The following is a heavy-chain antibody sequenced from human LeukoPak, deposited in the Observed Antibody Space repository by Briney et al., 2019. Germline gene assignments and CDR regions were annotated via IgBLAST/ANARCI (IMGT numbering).Heavy chain of an antibody. CDR2: IIPILGIA. Sequence: SVKVSCKASGGTFSSYAISWVRQAPGQGLEWMGRIIPILGIANYAQKFQGRVTITADKSTSTAYMELSSLRSEDTAVYYCARGRYSNYDYYYYGMDVWGQGTTVTVSS. V-gene: IGHV1-69*04. CDR3: ARGRYSNYDYYYYGMDV. CDR1: GGTFSSYA. D-gene: IGHD4-11*01. J-gene: IGHJ6*02.